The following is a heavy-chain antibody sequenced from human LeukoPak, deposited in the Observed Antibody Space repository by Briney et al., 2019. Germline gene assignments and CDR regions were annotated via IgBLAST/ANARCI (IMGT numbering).Heavy chain of an antibody. CDR2: ISSSSTYI. D-gene: IGHD1-1*01. V-gene: IGHV3-21*01. Sequence: GGSLRLSCAASGFTFTTYSMTWVRQAPGKGLEWVSSISSSSTYIYYQDSVKGRFTISRDNAKNSLYLQMNSLRAEDTAVYYCARGRAAYNCGIDSWGQGTLVTVSS. J-gene: IGHJ4*02. CDR3: ARGRAAYNCGIDS. CDR1: GFTFTTYS.